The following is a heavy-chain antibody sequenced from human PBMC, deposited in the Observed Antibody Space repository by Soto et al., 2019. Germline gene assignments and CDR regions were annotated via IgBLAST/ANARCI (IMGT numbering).Heavy chain of an antibody. Sequence: QVQLQESGPGLVKPSETLSLTCTVSGGSISSYYWSWIRQPPGKGLEWIGYIYYSGSTNYNPSLRSRLPIALDTSKTQFSRKLSSVPAADTAVYYGARGYSRGWPLDYWGQGTLVTVSS. D-gene: IGHD6-19*01. CDR2: IYYSGST. CDR1: GGSISSYY. CDR3: ARGYSRGWPLDY. V-gene: IGHV4-59*01. J-gene: IGHJ4*02.